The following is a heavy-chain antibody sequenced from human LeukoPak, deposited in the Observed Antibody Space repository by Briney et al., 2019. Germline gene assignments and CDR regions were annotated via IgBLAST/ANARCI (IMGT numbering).Heavy chain of an antibody. CDR1: GGSISSGGYY. D-gene: IGHD2-2*01. V-gene: IGHV4-31*03. J-gene: IGHJ6*04. CDR2: IYYSGST. CDR3: ARAVVPAGTLYYYYGMDV. Sequence: SETLSLTCTVSGGSISSGGYYWSWIRQHPGKGLEWIGYIYYSGSTYYNPSLKSRVTISVDTSKNQFSLKLSSVTAADTAVYYCARAVVPAGTLYYYYGMDVWGKGTTVTVSS.